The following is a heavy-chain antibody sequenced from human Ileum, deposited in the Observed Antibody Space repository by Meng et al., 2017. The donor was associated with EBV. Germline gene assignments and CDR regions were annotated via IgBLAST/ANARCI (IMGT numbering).Heavy chain of an antibody. CDR3: ARGVTTVLYWFFDL. V-gene: IGHV1-18*01. CDR2: ISADSGNT. D-gene: IGHD4-11*01. J-gene: IGHJ2*01. CDR1: GYTFTNYG. Sequence: AELLQTGAGVKKPGASVTVSCKASGYTFTNYGISWVRQAPGQGLEWMGRISADSGNTNYPQKFQGRVTMTTDTSTRTAYMEVRRLRSDDTAVYYCARGVTTVLYWFFDLWGRGTLVTVSS.